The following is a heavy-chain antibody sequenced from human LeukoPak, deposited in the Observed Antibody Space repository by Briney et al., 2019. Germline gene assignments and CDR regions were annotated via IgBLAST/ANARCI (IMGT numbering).Heavy chain of an antibody. CDR2: VYTSGIT. Sequence: ETLSLTCTVSGGSISSYYWSWIRQPAGKGLEWIGRVYTSGITNYNPSLKSRATMSVDTSKNQFSLRLSSVTAADTAVYYCAREPAVAGDHAFDIWGQGTMVTVSS. CDR3: AREPAVAGDHAFDI. V-gene: IGHV4-4*07. CDR1: GGSISSYY. D-gene: IGHD6-19*01. J-gene: IGHJ3*02.